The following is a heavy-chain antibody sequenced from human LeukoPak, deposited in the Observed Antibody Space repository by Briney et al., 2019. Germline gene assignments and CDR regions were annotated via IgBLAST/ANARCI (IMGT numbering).Heavy chain of an antibody. Sequence: GGSLRLSCAASGFPFSSYSMTWVRQAPGKGLEWVGRIKSKTDGGTTDYAAPVKGRFTISRDDSKNTLYLQMNSLKTEDTAVYYCTTEDYYGSSGYYPFGYWGQGTLVTVSS. J-gene: IGHJ4*02. CDR3: TTEDYYGSSGYYPFGY. V-gene: IGHV3-15*01. CDR2: IKSKTDGGTT. D-gene: IGHD3-22*01. CDR1: GFPFSSYS.